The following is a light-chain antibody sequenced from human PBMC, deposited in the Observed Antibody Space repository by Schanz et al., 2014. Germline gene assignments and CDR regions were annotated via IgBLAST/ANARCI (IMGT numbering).Light chain of an antibody. CDR3: QQYNEWPRT. CDR2: RAS. J-gene: IGKJ1*01. V-gene: IGKV3-15*01. CDR1: QSVSSN. Sequence: VMTQSPATLSVSPGESATLSCRASQSVSSNLAWFQQKPGQAPRLLIYRASSRAPGISARFSGSGSGTDFTLTISGLQSEDFVMYYCQQYNEWPRTFGQGTRVEIK.